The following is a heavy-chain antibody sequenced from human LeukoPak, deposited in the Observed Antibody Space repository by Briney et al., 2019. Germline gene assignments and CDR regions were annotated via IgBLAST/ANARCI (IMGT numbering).Heavy chain of an antibody. V-gene: IGHV3-30*18. J-gene: IGHJ4*02. CDR3: AKDWVVRGVISY. D-gene: IGHD3-10*01. CDR2: ISYDGNNK. Sequence: GGSLRLSCAASGFTFSSYVMHWVRQAPGKGLEWVAGISYDGNNKYYAESMKGRFTISRDNSKNTLYLQMNSLRAEDTAVYYCAKDWVVRGVISYWGQGTLVTVSS. CDR1: GFTFSSYV.